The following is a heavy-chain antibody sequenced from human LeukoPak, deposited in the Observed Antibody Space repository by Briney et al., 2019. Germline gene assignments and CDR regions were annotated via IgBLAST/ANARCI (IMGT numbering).Heavy chain of an antibody. J-gene: IGHJ4*02. D-gene: IGHD3-22*01. Sequence: ASVKVSCKVSGYTLTELSMHWVRQAPGKGLEWMGGFDPEDGETIYAQKFQGRVTVTEDTSTDTAYMELSSLRSEDTAVYYCATDLGGYYDSSGYEGYFDYWGQGTLVTVSS. CDR2: FDPEDGET. CDR3: ATDLGGYYDSSGYEGYFDY. V-gene: IGHV1-24*01. CDR1: GYTLTELS.